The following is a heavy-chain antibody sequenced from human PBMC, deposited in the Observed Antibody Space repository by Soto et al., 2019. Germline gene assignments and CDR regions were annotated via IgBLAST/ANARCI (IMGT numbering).Heavy chain of an antibody. CDR2: IYYSGST. J-gene: IGHJ6*02. D-gene: IGHD1-7*01. V-gene: IGHV4-59*01. Sequence: PSETLSLTCTVSGGSISSYYWSWIRQPPGKGLEWIGYIYYSGSTNFNPSLKSRVTISVDTSKNQFSLKLSSVTAADTAVYYCARDEKNNWNYGGHYYYGMDVWGQGTTVTVSS. CDR1: GGSISSYY. CDR3: ARDEKNNWNYGGHYYYGMDV.